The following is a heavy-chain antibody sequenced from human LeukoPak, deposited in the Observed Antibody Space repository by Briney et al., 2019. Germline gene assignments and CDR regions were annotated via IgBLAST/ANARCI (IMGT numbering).Heavy chain of an antibody. CDR2: IYYSGST. V-gene: IGHV4-59*01. Sequence: SEPLSLTCTVSGGPISSYYWSWIRKPPGKGLEWIGYIYYSGSTNYNRSLKIRVTISVDTSKNQFSLTLSSVTAADTAVYYCARYYDSSGYDSIPPYNWFDPWGQGTLVTVSS. J-gene: IGHJ5*02. D-gene: IGHD3-22*01. CDR3: ARYYDSSGYDSIPPYNWFDP. CDR1: GGPISSYY.